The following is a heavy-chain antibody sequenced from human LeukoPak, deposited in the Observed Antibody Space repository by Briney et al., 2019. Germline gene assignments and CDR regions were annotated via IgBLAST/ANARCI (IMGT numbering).Heavy chain of an antibody. CDR3: ARDQRGFSYSKYYFDY. CDR1: GFSFSSNG. J-gene: IGHJ4*02. CDR2: IWYDGTNK. Sequence: GGSLRLSCAASGFSFSSNGMHWVRQAPGKGLEWVAVIWYDGTNKYYADSVKGRFTISRDNSKNTLYLQMNSQRAEDTAVYYCARDQRGFSYSKYYFDYWGQGTLVTVSS. V-gene: IGHV3-33*01. D-gene: IGHD5-18*01.